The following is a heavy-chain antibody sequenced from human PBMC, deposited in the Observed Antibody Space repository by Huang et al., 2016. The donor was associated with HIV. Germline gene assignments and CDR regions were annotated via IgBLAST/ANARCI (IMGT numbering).Heavy chain of an antibody. J-gene: IGHJ6*03. CDR3: SPSGDDYFYFYMDV. D-gene: IGHD4-17*01. V-gene: IGHV3-49*03. Sequence: QLVESGGDSVQSGRSLRLSCRGSGFIFNDFAINWFRQSPGKGMEWIVFVRSKALGGASKSAPSVKVRVTVSRDEAKNVAFLQMDNLQVDDTAIYYCSPSGDDYFYFYMDVWGNGTTVIVS. CDR2: VRSKALGGAS. CDR1: GFIFNDFA.